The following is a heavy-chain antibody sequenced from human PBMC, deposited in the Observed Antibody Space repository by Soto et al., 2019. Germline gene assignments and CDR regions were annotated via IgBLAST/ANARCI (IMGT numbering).Heavy chain of an antibody. Sequence: WGWIRQPPGKGLEWIGSIYYSGSTYYNPSLKSRVTISVDTSKNQFSLKLSSVTAADTAVYYCAITQTNYYGLSYYYYYGMDVWGQGTTVTVSS. V-gene: IGHV4-39*01. J-gene: IGHJ6*02. CDR2: IYYSGST. D-gene: IGHD3-10*01. CDR3: AITQTNYYGLSYYYYYGMDV.